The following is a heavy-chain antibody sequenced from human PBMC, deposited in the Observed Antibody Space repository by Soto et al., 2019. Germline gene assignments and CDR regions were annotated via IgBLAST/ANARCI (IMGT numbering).Heavy chain of an antibody. Sequence: QVQLVQSGADVTKPGSSVKVSCPASGVTFSSETLGWVRPAPGPGLEWVGGIIPLFGTASYAQKFQGRVTITADESTSTVYMELSSLRSDDTAVYFCATELGENPASPFDAWGQGTLVTVSS. J-gene: IGHJ4*02. V-gene: IGHV1-69*01. CDR3: ATELGENPASPFDA. CDR2: IIPLFGTA. D-gene: IGHD3-10*01. CDR1: GVTFSSET.